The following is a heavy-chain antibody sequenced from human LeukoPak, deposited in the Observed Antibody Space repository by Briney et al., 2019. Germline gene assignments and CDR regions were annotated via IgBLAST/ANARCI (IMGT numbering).Heavy chain of an antibody. Sequence: ASVKVSCKASGYTSTSYAMNWVRQAPGQGLEWMGWISAYNGNTNYAQKLQGRVTMTTDTSTSTAYMELRSLRSDDAAVYYCARDGITMRGWFDPWGQGTLVTVSS. J-gene: IGHJ5*02. CDR3: ARDGITMRGWFDP. CDR2: ISAYNGNT. V-gene: IGHV1-18*01. D-gene: IGHD3-3*01. CDR1: GYTSTSYA.